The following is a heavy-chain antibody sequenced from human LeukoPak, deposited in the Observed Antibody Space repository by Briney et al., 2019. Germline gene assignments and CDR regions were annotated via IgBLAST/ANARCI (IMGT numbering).Heavy chain of an antibody. CDR1: GGSISSYY. D-gene: IGHD3-22*01. Sequence: EPSETLSLTCTVSGGSISSYYWSWIRQPPRKGLEWIGYIYYSGSTNYNPSLKSRVTISVDTSENQFSLKLSSVTAADTAVYYCATGANNYDSRGYPPTFDYWGQGTLVTVSS. CDR2: IYYSGST. CDR3: ATGANNYDSRGYPPTFDY. V-gene: IGHV4-59*01. J-gene: IGHJ4*02.